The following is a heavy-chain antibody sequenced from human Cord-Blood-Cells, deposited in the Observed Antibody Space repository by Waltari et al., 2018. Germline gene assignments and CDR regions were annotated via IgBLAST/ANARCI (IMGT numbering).Heavy chain of an antibody. CDR2: IYYSGST. V-gene: IGHV4-59*01. D-gene: IGHD1-26*01. J-gene: IGHJ3*02. Sequence: QVQLQESGPGLVKPSETLSLTCTVSGGSISSYYWSWIRQPPGKGLEWIGYIYYSGSTNYNPSLKSRVTISVDTSKNQFSLKLSSVTAADTAVYYCARVLEPISGSYYAFDIWGQGTMVTVSS. CDR1: GGSISSYY. CDR3: ARVLEPISGSYYAFDI.